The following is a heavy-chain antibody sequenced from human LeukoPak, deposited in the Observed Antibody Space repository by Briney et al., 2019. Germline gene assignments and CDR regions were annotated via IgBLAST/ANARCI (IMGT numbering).Heavy chain of an antibody. CDR2: IIPILGIA. V-gene: IGHV1-69*04. J-gene: IGHJ4*02. CDR1: GGTFSSYA. Sequence: SVKVSCKASGGTFSSYAMSWVRQAPGQGLEWMGRIIPILGIANYAQKFQGRVTITADKSTSTAYMELSGLRSEDTAVYYCARGPTGPPKGTRLNSGWEYWGQGTLVTVSS. D-gene: IGHD6-19*01. CDR3: ARGPTGPPKGTRLNSGWEY.